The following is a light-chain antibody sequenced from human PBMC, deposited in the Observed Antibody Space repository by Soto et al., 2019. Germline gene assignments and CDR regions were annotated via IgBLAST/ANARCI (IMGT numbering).Light chain of an antibody. V-gene: IGKV1-12*01. CDR2: AAS. Sequence: DIQMTQSPSSVSASVGDRVTITCRASQAISTWLAWYQQKPGKAPNLLIYAASSLQSGVPSRFSGSGSGTDFTLTIPSLQPEDSATYYCQQANSFPYIFGQGTKLEIK. CDR1: QAISTW. J-gene: IGKJ2*01. CDR3: QQANSFPYI.